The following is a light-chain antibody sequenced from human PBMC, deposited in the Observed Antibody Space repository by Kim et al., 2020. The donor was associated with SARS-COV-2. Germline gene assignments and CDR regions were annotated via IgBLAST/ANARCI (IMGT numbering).Light chain of an antibody. V-gene: IGLV1-44*01. CDR2: SNN. CDR3: ATWDDSLMGV. J-gene: IGLJ3*02. CDR1: GSNTGSNA. Sequence: PGQKVTISCSRSGSNTGSNAVTWYQQLPEAAPTLLIHSNNQRPSGVPDRFSGSKSGTSASLAISGLQSEDESDYYCATWDDSLMGVFGGGTQLTVL.